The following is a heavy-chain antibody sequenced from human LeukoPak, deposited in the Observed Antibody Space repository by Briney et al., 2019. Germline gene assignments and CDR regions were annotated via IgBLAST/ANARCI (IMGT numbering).Heavy chain of an antibody. Sequence: GGSLRLSCAASGFTFSSYWMSWVRQAPGKGLEWVSAISGSGGSTYYADSVKGRFTISRDNSKNTLYLQMNSLRAEDTAVYYCAKDQIGSYNAFDIWGQGTMVTVSS. CDR3: AKDQIGSYNAFDI. J-gene: IGHJ3*02. CDR2: ISGSGGST. CDR1: GFTFSSYW. D-gene: IGHD1-26*01. V-gene: IGHV3-23*01.